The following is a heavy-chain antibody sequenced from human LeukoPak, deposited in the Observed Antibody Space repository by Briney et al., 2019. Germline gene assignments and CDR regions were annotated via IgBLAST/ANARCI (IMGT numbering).Heavy chain of an antibody. V-gene: IGHV4-30-2*01. D-gene: IGHD3-3*01. Sequence: SQTLSLTCAVSRGSINSGGYSWSWIRQPPGKGLECIGFISYSGNTYYNPSLKSRVTISVDRSKNQFSLKLSSVTAADTAIYYCARAVRFGMLDPWGQGTLVTVSS. CDR2: ISYSGNT. CDR3: ARAVRFGMLDP. J-gene: IGHJ5*02. CDR1: RGSINSGGYS.